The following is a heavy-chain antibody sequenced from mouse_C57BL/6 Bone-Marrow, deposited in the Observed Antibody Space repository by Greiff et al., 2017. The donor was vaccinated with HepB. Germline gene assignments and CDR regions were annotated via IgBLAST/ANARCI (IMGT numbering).Heavy chain of an antibody. J-gene: IGHJ2*01. D-gene: IGHD1-1*01. Sequence: QVQLKESGAELAKPGASVKLSCKASGYTFTSYWMHWVKQRPGQGLEWIGYINPSSGYTKYNQKFKDKATLTADKSSSTAYMQLSSLTYEDSAVYYCARLTTVVAYYFDYWGQGTTLTVSS. CDR3: ARLTTVVAYYFDY. CDR1: GYTFTSYW. CDR2: INPSSGYT. V-gene: IGHV1-7*01.